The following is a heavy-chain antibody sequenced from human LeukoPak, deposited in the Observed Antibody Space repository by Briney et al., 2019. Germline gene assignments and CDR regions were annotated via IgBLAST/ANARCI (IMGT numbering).Heavy chain of an antibody. CDR3: ARGSGWYPH. CDR1: GGSVGSNY. J-gene: IGHJ1*01. Sequence: SETLSLTCSVSGGSVGSNYWSWVRQPPGKGLEWIGYISYSGDTKYNPSLKSRLSMSVDTSKNQCSLMLTSVTAAGTAVYYCARGSGWYPHWGQGTLVTVSS. D-gene: IGHD6-19*01. CDR2: ISYSGDT. V-gene: IGHV4-59*02.